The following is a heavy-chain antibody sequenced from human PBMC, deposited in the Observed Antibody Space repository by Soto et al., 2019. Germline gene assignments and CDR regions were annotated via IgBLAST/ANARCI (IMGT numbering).Heavy chain of an antibody. CDR3: ARGGLVVVAAENWFDP. D-gene: IGHD2-15*01. Sequence: QVQLVQSGAEVTKPGSLVTVSCTASGGTFSSYTISWVRQAPGPGLEWMGRIIPNLGIANYAQQFQGRVTITADKSKSTAYIELSSLRTDDTAVYYCARGGLVVVAAENWFDPWGEVKLVTVSA. CDR1: GGTFSSYT. CDR2: IIPNLGIA. J-gene: IGHJ5*02. V-gene: IGHV1-69*02.